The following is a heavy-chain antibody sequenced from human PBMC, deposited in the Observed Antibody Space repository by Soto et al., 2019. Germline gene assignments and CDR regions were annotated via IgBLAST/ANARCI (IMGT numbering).Heavy chain of an antibody. CDR3: ARNGTLTGYSYGMDV. V-gene: IGHV1-69*01. Sequence: QVQLVQSGAELRKPGSSVKVSCKASGGTFSDSTINWVRQAPGQRLEWMGGIIPIFDTANYAEKFQGRVTMTADESTSTSFMEVSSLRSEDTAVYYCARNGTLTGYSYGMDVWGQGTMVTVSS. CDR2: IIPIFDTA. D-gene: IGHD1-1*01. CDR1: GGTFSDST. J-gene: IGHJ6*02.